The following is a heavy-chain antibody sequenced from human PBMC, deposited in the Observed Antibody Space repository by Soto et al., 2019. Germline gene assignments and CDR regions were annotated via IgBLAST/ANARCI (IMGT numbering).Heavy chain of an antibody. Sequence: GGSLRLSCTASGFTFGDYAMSWFRQAPGKGLEWVGFIRSKAHGGTTEYAASVKGRFTISRDDSKSIAYLQMNSLKTEDTAVYYCTSDEAYCRFIWGQGTMVTVSS. CDR1: GFTFGDYA. CDR3: TSDEAYCRFI. D-gene: IGHD2-21*01. V-gene: IGHV3-49*03. CDR2: IRSKAHGGTT. J-gene: IGHJ3*02.